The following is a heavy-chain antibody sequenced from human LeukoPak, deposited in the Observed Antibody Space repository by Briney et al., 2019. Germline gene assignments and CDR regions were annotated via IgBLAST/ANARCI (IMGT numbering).Heavy chain of an antibody. J-gene: IGHJ4*02. V-gene: IGHV3-43*01. Sequence: PGGSLRLSCAASGFTFDDYTMHWVRQAPGKGLEWVSLISWDGGSTYYADSVKGRFTISRDNSKNSLYLQMNSLRTEDTALYYCAKARYCSSTSRYTEFDYWGQGTLVTVSS. D-gene: IGHD2-2*02. CDR1: GFTFDDYT. CDR3: AKARYCSSTSRYTEFDY. CDR2: ISWDGGST.